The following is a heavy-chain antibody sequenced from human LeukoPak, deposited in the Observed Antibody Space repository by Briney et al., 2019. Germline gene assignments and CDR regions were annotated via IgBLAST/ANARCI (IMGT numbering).Heavy chain of an antibody. CDR2: IYYSGST. D-gene: IGHD3-10*01. J-gene: IGHJ3*02. CDR1: GGSISSSSYY. CDR3: ARDHREIWFGELLFASDAFDI. Sequence: SETLSLTCTVSGGSISSSSYYWGWIRQPPGKGLEWIGSIYYSGSTYYNPSLKSRVTISVDTSKNQFSLKLSSVTAADTAVYYCARDHREIWFGELLFASDAFDIWGQGTMVTVSS. V-gene: IGHV4-39*07.